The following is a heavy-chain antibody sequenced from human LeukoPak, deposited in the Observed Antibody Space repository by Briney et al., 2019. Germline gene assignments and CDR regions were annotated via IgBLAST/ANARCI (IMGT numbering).Heavy chain of an antibody. CDR3: ASSSSSVDGTWFDP. J-gene: IGHJ5*02. CDR2: FDPEDGET. CDR1: GYTLTELS. Sequence: ASVKVSCKVSGYTLTELSMHWVRQAPGKGLEWMGGFDPEDGETIYAQKFQGRVTMTEDTSTDTAYMELSSLRSEDTAVYYCASSSSSVDGTWFDPWGQGTLVTVSS. D-gene: IGHD6-6*01. V-gene: IGHV1-24*01.